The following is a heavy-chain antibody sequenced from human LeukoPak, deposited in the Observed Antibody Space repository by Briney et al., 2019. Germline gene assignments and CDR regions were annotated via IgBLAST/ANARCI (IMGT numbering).Heavy chain of an antibody. CDR1: GGSFSGYY. V-gene: IGHV4-34*01. CDR2: INHRGST. J-gene: IGHJ6*02. CDR3: ARVVRGYSGYDWADYYYGMDV. D-gene: IGHD5-12*01. Sequence: SETLSLTCAVYGGSFSGYYWSWIRQPPGKGLEWIGEINHRGSTNYNPSLKSRVTISVDTSKNQFSLKLSSVTAADTAVYYCARVVRGYSGYDWADYYYGMDVWGQGTTVTVSS.